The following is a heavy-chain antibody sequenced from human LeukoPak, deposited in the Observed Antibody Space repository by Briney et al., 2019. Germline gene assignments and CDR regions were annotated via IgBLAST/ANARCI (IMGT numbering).Heavy chain of an antibody. CDR3: ARGLVATDYYYYGMDV. CDR1: GFTFSSYA. CDR2: ISYDGSNK. V-gene: IGHV3-30-3*01. J-gene: IGHJ6*02. D-gene: IGHD5-12*01. Sequence: GGSLRLSCAASGFTFSSYAMHWVRQAPGKGLEGVAVISYDGSNKYYADSVKGRFTISRDNSKNTLYLQMNSLRAEDTAVYYCARGLVATDYYYYGMDVWGQGTTVTVSS.